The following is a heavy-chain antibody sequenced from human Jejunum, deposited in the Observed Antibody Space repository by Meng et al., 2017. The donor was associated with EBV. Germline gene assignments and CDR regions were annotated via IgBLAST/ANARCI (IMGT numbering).Heavy chain of an antibody. CDR1: GGSVNSGNVY. CDR2: IYYSGST. Sequence: QVQGRAHGLGSPSGTLSRHCTCSGGSVNSGNVYWGWIRQPPGKGLEWIGYIYYSGSTNYIPSLKSRVTISLDTSKNQFSLKLSSVTAADTAVYYCAGLRYSGYDRAFDYWGQGALVTVSS. D-gene: IGHD5-12*01. J-gene: IGHJ4*02. V-gene: IGHV4-61*01. CDR3: AGLRYSGYDRAFDY.